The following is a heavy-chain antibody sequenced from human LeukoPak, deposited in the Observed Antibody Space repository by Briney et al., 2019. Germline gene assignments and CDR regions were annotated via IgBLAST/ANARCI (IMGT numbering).Heavy chain of an antibody. CDR3: ATDLQLGIWDRLEAFDI. CDR2: FDPEDGET. D-gene: IGHD7-27*01. Sequence: ASVKVSCKVSGYTLTELSMHWVRQAPGKGLEWMGGFDPEDGETIYAQKFQGRVTMTEDTSTDTAYMELSSLRSEDTAVYYCATDLQLGIWDRLEAFDIWGQGTMVTVS. CDR1: GYTLTELS. V-gene: IGHV1-24*01. J-gene: IGHJ3*02.